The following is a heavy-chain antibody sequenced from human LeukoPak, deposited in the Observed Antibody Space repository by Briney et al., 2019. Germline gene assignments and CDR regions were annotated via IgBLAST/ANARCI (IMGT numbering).Heavy chain of an antibody. CDR3: ARHRAYSSSSPFDY. V-gene: IGHV4-59*08. CDR2: IYYTGST. Sequence: SETLSLTCPVSGGSISSLYWSWIRQPPGKGLEWIGYIYYTGSTNYNPSLKSRVTMFVDMSKNQFSLRLSSVTAADTAVYYCARHRAYSSSSPFDYWGQGTLVTVSS. D-gene: IGHD6-6*01. J-gene: IGHJ4*02. CDR1: GGSISSLY.